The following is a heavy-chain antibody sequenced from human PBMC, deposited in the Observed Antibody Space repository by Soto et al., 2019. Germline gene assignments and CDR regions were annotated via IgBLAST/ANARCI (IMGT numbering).Heavy chain of an antibody. D-gene: IGHD3-22*01. V-gene: IGHV3-15*07. CDR1: GFNFNIAW. CDR3: ARPYYSDSSGYYGAWSFDL. Sequence: PGGSLRLSCAASGFNFNIAWMNWVRQAPGKGLEWVGRARSKADGGATDYAAPVKGRFTISRDDSRNTLYLQMNSLRAEDTALYYSARPYYSDSSGYYGAWSFDLWGQGTMVTVSS. J-gene: IGHJ3*01. CDR2: ARSKADGGAT.